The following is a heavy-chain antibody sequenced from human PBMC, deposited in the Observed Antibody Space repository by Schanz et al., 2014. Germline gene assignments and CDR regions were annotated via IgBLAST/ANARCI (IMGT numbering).Heavy chain of an antibody. CDR1: GYTFTSYY. J-gene: IGHJ4*02. CDR3: AKDGVAAAGCDY. V-gene: IGHV1-46*03. Sequence: QVQLVQSGAEVKKPGASVKVSCKASGYTFTSYYMHWVRQAPGQGLEWMRIINPSGGSTSYAQKFQGRVTMTRDTSTSTVYMKLSSLRSEDTAVYYCAKDGVAAAGCDYWGQGTLVTVSS. D-gene: IGHD6-13*01. CDR2: INPSGGST.